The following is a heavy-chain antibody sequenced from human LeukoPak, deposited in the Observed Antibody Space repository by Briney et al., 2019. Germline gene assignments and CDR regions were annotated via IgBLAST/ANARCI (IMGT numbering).Heavy chain of an antibody. CDR1: GFTFSSYA. CDR2: ISSSGGST. Sequence: GESLRLSCAASGFTFSSYAMSWVRQAPGKGLEWVSGISSSGGSTYYADSVKGRFTISRDNSKNTLLLQMNSLRAEDTAVYYCAKFGSGWYYGASDIWGQGTMVTISS. CDR3: AKFGSGWYYGASDI. V-gene: IGHV3-23*01. D-gene: IGHD6-19*01. J-gene: IGHJ3*02.